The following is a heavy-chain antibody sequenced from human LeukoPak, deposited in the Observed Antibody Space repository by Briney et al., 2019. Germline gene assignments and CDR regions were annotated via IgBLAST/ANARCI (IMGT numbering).Heavy chain of an antibody. V-gene: IGHV1-2*02. CDR1: GYTFTCYY. J-gene: IGHJ4*02. Sequence: ASVKVSCKASGYTFTCYYIHWVRQPPGQGLEWMGWINPNCGGTNYAQKFQVRGSMTRDTSISTAYMELSMLRSDDTAVYYCARATIVVVPADMGYWGQGTLVTVSS. CDR3: ARATIVVVPADMGY. CDR2: INPNCGGT. D-gene: IGHD2-2*01.